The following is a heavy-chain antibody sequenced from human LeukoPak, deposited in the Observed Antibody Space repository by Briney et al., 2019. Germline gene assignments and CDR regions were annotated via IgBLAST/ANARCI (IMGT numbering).Heavy chain of an antibody. V-gene: IGHV4-31*03. CDR1: GGSISSGGYY. Sequence: PSETLSLTCTVSGGSISSGGYYWSWIRQHPGKGLEWIVYIYYSGSTYYNPSLKSRVTISVDTSKNQFSLKLSSVTAADTAVYYCARSEDIVVVPAAQNWFDPWGQGTLVTVSS. J-gene: IGHJ5*02. CDR2: IYYSGST. CDR3: ARSEDIVVVPAAQNWFDP. D-gene: IGHD2-2*01.